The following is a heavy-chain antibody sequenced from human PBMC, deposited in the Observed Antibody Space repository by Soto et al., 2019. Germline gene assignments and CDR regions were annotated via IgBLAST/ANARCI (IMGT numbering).Heavy chain of an antibody. CDR2: IYYSGST. J-gene: IGHJ5*02. Sequence: SETLSLTCTVSGGSISSSSYYWGWIRQPPGKGLEWIGSIYYSGSTYYNPSLKSRVTISVDTSKNQFSLKLSSVTAADTAVYYCARLSLIAADQAGWFDPWGQGTLVT. V-gene: IGHV4-39*01. D-gene: IGHD6-13*01. CDR3: ARLSLIAADQAGWFDP. CDR1: GGSISSSSYY.